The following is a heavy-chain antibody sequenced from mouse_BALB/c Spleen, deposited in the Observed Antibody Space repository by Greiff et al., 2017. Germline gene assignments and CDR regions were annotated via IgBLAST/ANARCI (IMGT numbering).Heavy chain of an antibody. V-gene: IGHV10-1*02. Sequence: DAGGGLVQPKGSLKLSCAASGFTFNTYAMNWVRQAPGKGLEWVARIRSKSNNYATYYADSVKDRFTISRDDSQSMLYLQMNNLKTEDTAMYYCASYYYAMDYWGQGTSVTVSS. CDR1: GFTFNTYA. J-gene: IGHJ4*01. CDR3: ASYYYAMDY. CDR2: IRSKSNNYAT.